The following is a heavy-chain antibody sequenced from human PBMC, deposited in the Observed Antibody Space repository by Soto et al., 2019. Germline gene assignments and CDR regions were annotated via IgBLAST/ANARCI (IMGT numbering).Heavy chain of an antibody. Sequence: QGQLQESGPGLVKPSETLSLTCTVSGGAISSYYWSWIRQPPGTGLEWIGYIYYSGSTNYNPSLKSRVTISVDTAKNQFSLKLSSVTAADTAVYYCARESGGGYYLRNSNWFDPWGQGTLVTVSS. CDR3: ARESGGGYYLRNSNWFDP. CDR2: IYYSGST. D-gene: IGHD3-22*01. J-gene: IGHJ5*02. CDR1: GGAISSYY. V-gene: IGHV4-59*01.